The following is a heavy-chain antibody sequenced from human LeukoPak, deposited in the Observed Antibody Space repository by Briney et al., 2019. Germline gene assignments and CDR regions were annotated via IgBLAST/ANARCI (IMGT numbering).Heavy chain of an antibody. Sequence: GGSLRLSCAASGFTFSDYYMSWIRQAPGKGLEWVSYISSSSSYTNYADSVKGRFTISRDNAKNSLYLQMNSLRAEDTAVYYCARNQIRLGGLSLTAFDIWGQGTMVTVSS. D-gene: IGHD3-16*02. J-gene: IGHJ3*02. CDR1: GFTFSDYY. V-gene: IGHV3-11*03. CDR3: ARNQIRLGGLSLTAFDI. CDR2: ISSSSSYT.